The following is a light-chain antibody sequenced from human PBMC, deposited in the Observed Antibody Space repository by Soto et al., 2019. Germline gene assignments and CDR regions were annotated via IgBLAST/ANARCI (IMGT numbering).Light chain of an antibody. CDR2: AAS. Sequence: DIQMTQSPSSLSASVGDRVTITCRASQSISSYLNWYQQKPGNAPKLLIYAASSLPSGVPSRFSGSGSGTDFTLTISSLQPEDFATYYCQQSYSTPPTFGQGTKLEIK. J-gene: IGKJ2*01. CDR3: QQSYSTPPT. V-gene: IGKV1-39*01. CDR1: QSISSY.